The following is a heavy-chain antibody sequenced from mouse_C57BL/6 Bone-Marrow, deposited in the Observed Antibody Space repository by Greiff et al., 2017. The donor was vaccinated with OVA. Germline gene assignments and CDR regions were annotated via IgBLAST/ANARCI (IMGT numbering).Heavy chain of an antibody. Sequence: VKLMESGAELVRPGASVTLSCKASGYTFTDYEMHWVKQTPVHGLEWIGAIDPETGGTAYNQKFKGKAILTADKSSSTAYMELRSLTSEESAVYYCTRGYSNYYAMDYWGQGTSVTVSS. CDR3: TRGYSNYYAMDY. V-gene: IGHV1-15*01. CDR2: IDPETGGT. D-gene: IGHD2-5*01. CDR1: GYTFTDYE. J-gene: IGHJ4*01.